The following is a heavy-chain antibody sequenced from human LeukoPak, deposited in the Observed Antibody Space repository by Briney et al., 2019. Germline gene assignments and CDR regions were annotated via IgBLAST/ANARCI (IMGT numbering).Heavy chain of an antibody. CDR3: ARRIAAADPYCFDY. J-gene: IGHJ4*02. CDR1: GGSISSSSYY. D-gene: IGHD6-13*01. Sequence: PSETLSLTCTVSGGSISSSSYYWGWIRQPPGKGLEWIGRIYYSGSTYYNPSLKSRFTISVDTSKNQFSLKRSSVTAADTAVYYCARRIAAADPYCFDYGGQGTLATVSS. V-gene: IGHV4-39*01. CDR2: IYYSGST.